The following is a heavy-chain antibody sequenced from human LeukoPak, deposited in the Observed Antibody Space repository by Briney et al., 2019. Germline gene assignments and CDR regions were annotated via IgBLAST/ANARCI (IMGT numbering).Heavy chain of an antibody. V-gene: IGHV3-7*03. CDR1: GFTFSSYW. CDR3: AREGDSGYDSFFDY. CDR2: IKQDGSEK. J-gene: IGHJ4*02. D-gene: IGHD5-12*01. Sequence: GGSLRLSCAASGFTFSSYWMSWVRQAPGKGLEWVANIKQDGSEKYYVDSVKGRFTISRDNAKNSQYLQMNSLRAEDTAVYYCAREGDSGYDSFFDYWGQGTLVTVSS.